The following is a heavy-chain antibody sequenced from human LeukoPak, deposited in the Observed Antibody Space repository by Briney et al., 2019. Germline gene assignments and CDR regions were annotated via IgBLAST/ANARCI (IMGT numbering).Heavy chain of an antibody. CDR2: IIPIFGTA. V-gene: IGHV1-69*13. D-gene: IGHD2-15*01. CDR1: GGTFSSYA. CDR3: ASRSAGSFDPNYYYGMDV. J-gene: IGHJ6*02. Sequence: SVKVSCKASGGTFSSYAISWVRQAPGQGLEWMGGIIPIFGTANYAQKFQGRVTITANESTSTAYMELSSLRSEDTAVYYCASRSAGSFDPNYYYGMDVWGQGTTVTVSS.